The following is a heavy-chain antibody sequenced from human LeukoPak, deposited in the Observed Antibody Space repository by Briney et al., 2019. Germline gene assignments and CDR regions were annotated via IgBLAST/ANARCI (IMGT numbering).Heavy chain of an antibody. CDR3: ARVVPAGGWFDP. CDR1: GGSISSDGYY. J-gene: IGHJ5*02. D-gene: IGHD2-2*01. Sequence: SETLSLTCTVSGGSISSDGYYWTWIRQHPGKGLEWIGYIYYSGTTYYNPSLESRVTLSVDTSKNQFSLKLSSVTAADTAVYYCARVVPAGGWFDPWGQGTLVTVSS. CDR2: IYYSGTT. V-gene: IGHV4-31*03.